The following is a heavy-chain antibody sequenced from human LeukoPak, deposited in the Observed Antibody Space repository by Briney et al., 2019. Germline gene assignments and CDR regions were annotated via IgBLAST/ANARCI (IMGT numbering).Heavy chain of an antibody. V-gene: IGHV3-48*03. D-gene: IGHD5-12*01. CDR1: GFTFSACE. J-gene: IGHJ4*02. CDR2: ISRSGSTR. Sequence: GGSLRLSCAISGFTFSACELTWVRQAPGKGLEWVSYISRSGSTRYYADSVKGRFTISRDNAKNSLYLQMNSLRAEDTAVYYCARGYSGYVGDYWGQGTLVAVSS. CDR3: ARGYSGYVGDY.